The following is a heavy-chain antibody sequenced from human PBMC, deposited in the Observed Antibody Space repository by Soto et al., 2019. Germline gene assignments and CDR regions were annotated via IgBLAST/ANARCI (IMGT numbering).Heavy chain of an antibody. J-gene: IGHJ5*02. V-gene: IGHV1-24*01. CDR3: ARDTTTVVTSAYNWFDP. D-gene: IGHD4-17*01. Sequence: ASVKVSCKVSGYTLTELSMHWVRQAPGKGFEWMGGIDPEVGETIYAQKFQGRVTITADESTSTAYMELSSLRSEDTAVYYCARDTTTVVTSAYNWFDPWGQGTLVTVSS. CDR1: GYTLTELS. CDR2: IDPEVGET.